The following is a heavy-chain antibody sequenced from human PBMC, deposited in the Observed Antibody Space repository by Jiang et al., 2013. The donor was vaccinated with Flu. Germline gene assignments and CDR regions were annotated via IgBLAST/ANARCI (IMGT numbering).Heavy chain of an antibody. CDR1: GXTFDDYA. J-gene: IGHJ4*02. CDR2: ISWNSDKI. Sequence: AASGXTFDDYAMHWVRQAPGKGLEWVSGISWNSDKIGYADSVRGRFTISRDNAKNSLFLQMNSLRADDTAFYYCVKDFNSYFWAAGFDYWGQGSLVSVSS. V-gene: IGHV3-9*01. D-gene: IGHD3-16*01. CDR3: VKDFNSYFWAAGFDY.